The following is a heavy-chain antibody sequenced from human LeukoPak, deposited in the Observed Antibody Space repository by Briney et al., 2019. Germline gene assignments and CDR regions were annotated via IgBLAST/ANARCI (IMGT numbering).Heavy chain of an antibody. CDR3: AKGGRDIVVVPATMARYYFYYMDV. Sequence: SETLSLTCTVSGGSISSYYWSWIRQPAGKGLEWIGRIYTSGSTNYNPSPKSRVTMSVDTSKNQFSLKLSSVTAADTAVYYCAKGGRDIVVVPATMARYYFYYMDVWGKATMVTVS. D-gene: IGHD2-2*01. CDR1: GGSISSYY. J-gene: IGHJ6*03. V-gene: IGHV4-4*07. CDR2: IYTSGST.